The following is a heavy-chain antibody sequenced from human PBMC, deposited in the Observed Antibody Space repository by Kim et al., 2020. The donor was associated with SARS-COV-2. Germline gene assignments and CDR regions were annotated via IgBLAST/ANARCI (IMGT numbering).Heavy chain of an antibody. D-gene: IGHD1-26*01. J-gene: IGHJ4*02. CDR3: AKDEKAPSRGWELLGYRTGYYFDY. CDR2: ISYDGSNK. CDR1: GFTFSSYG. Sequence: GGSLRLSCAASGFTFSSYGMHWVRQAPGKGLEWVAVISYDGSNKYYADSVKGRFTISRDNSKNTLYLQMNSLRAEDTAVYYCAKDEKAPSRGWELLGYRTGYYFDYWGQGTLVTVSS. V-gene: IGHV3-30*18.